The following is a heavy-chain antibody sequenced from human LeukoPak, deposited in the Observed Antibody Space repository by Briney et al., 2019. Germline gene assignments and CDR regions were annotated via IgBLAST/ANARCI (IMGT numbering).Heavy chain of an antibody. V-gene: IGHV3-21*01. CDR1: GFTFSSYS. CDR2: ISSSSSYI. D-gene: IGHD3-22*01. J-gene: IGHJ4*02. Sequence: PGGSLRLSCAASGFTFSSYSMNWVRQAPGKGLEWVSSISSSSSYIYYADSVEGRFTISRDNAKNSLYLQMNSLRAEDTAVYYCARSYDSSGYYYSDYFDYWGQGTLVTVSS. CDR3: ARSYDSSGYYYSDYFDY.